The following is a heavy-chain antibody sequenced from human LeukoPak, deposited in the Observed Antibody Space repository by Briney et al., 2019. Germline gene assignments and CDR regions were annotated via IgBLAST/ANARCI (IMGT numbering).Heavy chain of an antibody. CDR1: GFMFSGYW. D-gene: IGHD3-22*01. CDR2: IKGDGTET. CDR3: ARQLYSNGYRWFDS. V-gene: IGHV3-7*03. J-gene: IGHJ5*01. Sequence: GGSLRLSCAASGFMFSGYWMTWVRQAPGKGLEWVGNIKGDGTETSYVTSVRGRFTISRDNAKNSLYLQMNNLRVEDTAVYYCARQLYSNGYRWFDSWGQGTLVTVSS.